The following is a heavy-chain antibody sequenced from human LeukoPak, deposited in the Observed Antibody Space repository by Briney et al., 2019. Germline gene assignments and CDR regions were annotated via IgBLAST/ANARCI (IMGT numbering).Heavy chain of an antibody. Sequence: GGSLRLSCAASGFTFDDYAMHWVRQAPGKGLEWVSLIIGDGGSTYYAESVKGRFTISRENSKNSLYLQMNSLRTEDTALYYCAKDAPGWYDAFDIWGQGTMVTVSS. J-gene: IGHJ3*02. CDR1: GFTFDDYA. CDR3: AKDAPGWYDAFDI. D-gene: IGHD6-19*01. V-gene: IGHV3-43*02. CDR2: IIGDGGST.